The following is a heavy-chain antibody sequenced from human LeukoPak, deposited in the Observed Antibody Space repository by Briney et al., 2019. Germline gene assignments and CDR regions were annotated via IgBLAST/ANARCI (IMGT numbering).Heavy chain of an antibody. D-gene: IGHD6-13*01. CDR3: ARALAGYLT. J-gene: IGHJ5*02. CDR2: IKEDGSEK. Sequence: GGSLRLSCAASGFMFSSYWMSWVRQAPEKGLEWVANIKEDGSEKYYVDSVKGRFTISRDNAKNSLYLQMNSLRAEDTAIYYCARALAGYLTWGQGTLVTVSS. CDR1: GFMFSSYW. V-gene: IGHV3-7*01.